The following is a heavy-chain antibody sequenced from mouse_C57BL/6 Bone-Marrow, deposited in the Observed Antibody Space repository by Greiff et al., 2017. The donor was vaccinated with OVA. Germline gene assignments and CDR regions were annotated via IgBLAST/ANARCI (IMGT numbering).Heavy chain of an antibody. CDR3: TTFYGNGGAWFAY. CDR1: GFNIKDDY. J-gene: IGHJ3*01. D-gene: IGHD2-1*01. Sequence: EVMLVESGAELVRPGASVKLSCTASGFNIKDDYMHWVKQRPEQGLEWIGWIDPENGDTEYASKFQGKATITADTSSNTAYLQLSSLTSEDTAVYYCTTFYGNGGAWFAYWGQGTLVTVSA. CDR2: IDPENGDT. V-gene: IGHV14-4*01.